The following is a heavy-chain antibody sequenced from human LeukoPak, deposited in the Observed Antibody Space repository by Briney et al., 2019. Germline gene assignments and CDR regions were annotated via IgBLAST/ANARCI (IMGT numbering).Heavy chain of an antibody. CDR1: GYTFTSYG. CDR3: ARGSGITIFGVVIYLDY. CDR2: INPSGGST. D-gene: IGHD3-3*01. J-gene: IGHJ4*02. V-gene: IGHV1-46*01. Sequence: ASVKVSCKASGYTFTSYGISWVRQAPGQGLEWMGIINPSGGSTSYAQKFQGRVTMTRDTSTSTVYMELSSLRSEDTAVYYCARGSGITIFGVVIYLDYWGQGTLVTVSS.